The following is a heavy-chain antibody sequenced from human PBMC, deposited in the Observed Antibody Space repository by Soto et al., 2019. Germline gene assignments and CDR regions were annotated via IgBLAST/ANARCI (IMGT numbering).Heavy chain of an antibody. CDR2: ISGSGGST. D-gene: IGHD3-10*01. J-gene: IGHJ6*02. V-gene: IGHV3-23*01. Sequence: EVQLLESGGGLVQPGGSLRLSCAASGFTFSSYAMSWVRQTPGKGLEWVSAISGSGGSTYYADSVKGRFTISRDNSKNTLYLQMNSLRAEDTAVYYCAKSMIVTMVRGVYGMDVWGQGTTVTVSS. CDR3: AKSMIVTMVRGVYGMDV. CDR1: GFTFSSYA.